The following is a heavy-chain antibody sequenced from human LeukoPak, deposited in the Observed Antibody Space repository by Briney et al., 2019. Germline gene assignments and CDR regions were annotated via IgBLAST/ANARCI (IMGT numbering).Heavy chain of an antibody. CDR1: GFTFSSYA. Sequence: GSLRLSCAASGFTFSSYAMSWVRQPPGKGLEWIGEINHSGSTNYNPSLKSRVTISVDTSKNQFSLKLSSVTAADTAVYYCARRHSSSWKGYFDYWGQGTLVTVSS. J-gene: IGHJ4*02. CDR3: ARRHSSSWKGYFDY. D-gene: IGHD6-13*01. CDR2: INHSGST. V-gene: IGHV4-34*01.